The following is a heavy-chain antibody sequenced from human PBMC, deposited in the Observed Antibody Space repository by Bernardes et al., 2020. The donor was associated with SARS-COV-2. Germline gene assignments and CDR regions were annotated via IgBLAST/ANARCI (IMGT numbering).Heavy chain of an antibody. J-gene: IGHJ4*02. CDR3: TRENGVAVGFEY. CDR2: INPNNGGR. Sequence: ASMKVSCKASGYTFTGYYIHWVRQVPGQGLEWLGWINPNNGGRNYAQQFQDRVTLTRDTSINTAYLELSSLRSDDTAVYYCTRENGVAVGFEYWGQGTLVTVSS. V-gene: IGHV1-2*02. CDR1: GYTFTGYY. D-gene: IGHD6-19*01.